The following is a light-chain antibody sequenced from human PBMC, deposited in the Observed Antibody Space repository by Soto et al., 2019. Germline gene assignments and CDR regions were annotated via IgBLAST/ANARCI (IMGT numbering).Light chain of an antibody. Sequence: QSVLTQPASVSGSPGQSITISCTGTSSDVRSYNLVSWYQQHPGKAPNLMIYAVSKRPSGVSTRFSGSKSGNTASLTISGLQAEDEADYYCCSYAGSSTSPYVFGTGTKVTVL. CDR3: CSYAGSSTSPYV. CDR2: AVS. CDR1: SSDVRSYNL. V-gene: IGLV2-23*02. J-gene: IGLJ1*01.